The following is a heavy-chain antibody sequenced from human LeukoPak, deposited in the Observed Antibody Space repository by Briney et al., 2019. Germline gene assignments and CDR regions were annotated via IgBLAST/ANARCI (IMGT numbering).Heavy chain of an antibody. CDR3: ARDLTGAARVYYYYYMDV. J-gene: IGHJ6*03. Sequence: GGSLRLSCAASGFTVSSNYMSWVRQAPGKGLEWVSVIYSGGSTYYADSVKGRFTISRDNSKNTLYLQMNSLRAEDTAVYYCARDLTGAARVYYYYYMDVWGKGTTVTVSS. D-gene: IGHD6-6*01. CDR2: IYSGGST. CDR1: GFTVSSNY. V-gene: IGHV3-66*02.